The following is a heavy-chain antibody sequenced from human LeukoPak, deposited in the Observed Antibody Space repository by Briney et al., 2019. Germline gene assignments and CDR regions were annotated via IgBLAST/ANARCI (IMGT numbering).Heavy chain of an antibody. CDR2: ISGSGGST. CDR3: AKDRPQGIFSPYYDSSGYYY. Sequence: GGSLRLSCAASGFTFSSYAMSWVRQAPGKGLEWVSAISGSGGSTYYADSVKGRFTISRDNSKNTLYLQMNSLRAEDTAVYYCAKDRPQGIFSPYYDSSGYYYWGQGTLVTVSS. V-gene: IGHV3-23*01. CDR1: GFTFSSYA. J-gene: IGHJ4*02. D-gene: IGHD3-22*01.